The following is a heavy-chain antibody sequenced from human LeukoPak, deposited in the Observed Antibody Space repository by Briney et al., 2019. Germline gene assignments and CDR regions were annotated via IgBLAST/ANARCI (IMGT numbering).Heavy chain of an antibody. Sequence: PSETLSLTCTVSGGSISSGSYYWSWIRRPAGKGLEWIGRIYTRGSTNYNPSLKSRVTISVDTSKNQFSLKLSSVTAADTAVYYCARDLDLSYYYDSSGPSAAFDIWGQGTMVTVSS. V-gene: IGHV4-61*02. CDR2: IYTRGST. J-gene: IGHJ3*02. D-gene: IGHD3-22*01. CDR1: GGSISSGSYY. CDR3: ARDLDLSYYYDSSGPSAAFDI.